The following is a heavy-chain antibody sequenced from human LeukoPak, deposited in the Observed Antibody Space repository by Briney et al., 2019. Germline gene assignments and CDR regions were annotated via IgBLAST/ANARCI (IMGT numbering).Heavy chain of an antibody. D-gene: IGHD2-15*01. CDR1: GFSVSPYG. Sequence: GGSLRLFCAGSGFSVSPYGMTWGRQDPGKGLEWVSGISGSDGSTYYADSVKGRFIISRDNSKNTLYLQMNSLRAEDTAVYYCAKNIGGFDYWGQGTLVTVSS. J-gene: IGHJ4*02. CDR3: AKNIGGFDY. CDR2: ISGSDGST. V-gene: IGHV3-23*01.